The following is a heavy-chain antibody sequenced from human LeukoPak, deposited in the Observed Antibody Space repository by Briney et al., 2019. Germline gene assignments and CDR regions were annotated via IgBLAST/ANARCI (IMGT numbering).Heavy chain of an antibody. Sequence: SETLSLTCTVSGGSISSYYWSWIRQPPGKGLEWIGYIYYSGSTNYNPSLKSRVTISVDTSKNQFSLKLSSVTAADTAVYYCARAQTGTLDYWGQGTLVTVSS. CDR2: IYYSGST. D-gene: IGHD1-7*01. CDR3: ARAQTGTLDY. V-gene: IGHV4-59*01. CDR1: GGSISSYY. J-gene: IGHJ4*02.